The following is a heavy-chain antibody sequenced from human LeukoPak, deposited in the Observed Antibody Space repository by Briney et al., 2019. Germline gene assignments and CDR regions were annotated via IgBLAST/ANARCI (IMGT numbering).Heavy chain of an antibody. CDR2: INSDVSST. CDR3: ARDRAYGDYLDY. D-gene: IGHD4-17*01. J-gene: IGHJ4*02. V-gene: IGHV3-74*01. CDR1: GFTFSSYW. Sequence: GGSLRLSCAASGFTFSSYWMHWVRQAPGKGLVWVSRINSDVSSTSYADSVKGRFTISRDNAKNTLYLQMNSLRAEDTAVYYCARDRAYGDYLDYWGQGTLVTVSS.